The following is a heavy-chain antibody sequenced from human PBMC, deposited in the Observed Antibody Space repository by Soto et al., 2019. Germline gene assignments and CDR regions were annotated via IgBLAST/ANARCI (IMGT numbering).Heavy chain of an antibody. CDR2: ISWSSGSI. CDR1: GFTFDDFA. V-gene: IGHV3-9*01. Sequence: PGGSLRLSCAVSGFTFDDFAMHWVRQAPGKGLEWVSGISWSSGSIGYADSVKGRFTISRDNAKYSLYLKMNSLRTEDTALYYCAKDMNGYSYGGALDIWGQGTMVTVSS. CDR3: AKDMNGYSYGGALDI. J-gene: IGHJ3*02. D-gene: IGHD5-18*01.